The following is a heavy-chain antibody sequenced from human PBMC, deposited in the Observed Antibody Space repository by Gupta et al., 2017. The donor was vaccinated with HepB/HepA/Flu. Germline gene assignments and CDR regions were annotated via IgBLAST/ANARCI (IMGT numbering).Heavy chain of an antibody. V-gene: IGHV3-30*18. D-gene: IGHD6-19*01. CDR2: TSYDGKNE. J-gene: IGHJ4*02. Sequence: QVQLLESGGGVVQPGRSLRLSCKASGFTFNLYGMHWVRQAPGKGLEWVAVTSYDGKNEYYADSVKGRFSISRDNSNKILYLQMNSLRAEDTAIYYCAKDVSQWLGLDYWGQGTLVTVSS. CDR1: GFTFNLYG. CDR3: AKDVSQWLGLDY.